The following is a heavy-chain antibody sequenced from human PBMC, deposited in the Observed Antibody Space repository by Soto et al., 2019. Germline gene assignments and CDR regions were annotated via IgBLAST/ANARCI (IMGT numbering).Heavy chain of an antibody. CDR1: GFTFSSYV. CDR2: ISGSGGST. D-gene: IGHD3-10*01. J-gene: IGHJ5*02. Sequence: EGQLLESGGGLVQPGGSQRLSCAASGFTFSSYVMSWVRQAPGKGLEWVSAISGSGGSTYYADSVKGRFTISRDNSNDTLYLQMNSLKGDDTAVYYCARVQGYHNSGSYNWFDPWGQGTLVTVSS. V-gene: IGHV3-23*01. CDR3: ARVQGYHNSGSYNWFDP.